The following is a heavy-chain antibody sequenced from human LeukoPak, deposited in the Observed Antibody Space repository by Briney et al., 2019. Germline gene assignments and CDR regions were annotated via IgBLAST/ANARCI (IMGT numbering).Heavy chain of an antibody. CDR1: GGSISSGSYY. D-gene: IGHD5-18*01. Sequence: SETLSLTCTVSGGSISSGSYYWSWIRQPPGKGLEWIGYIYYSGGTSYNPSLKSRVTISVETSKNQFSLKLSSVTAADTAVYYCARSGRGYSYGAFDYWGQGTLVTVSS. CDR3: ARSGRGYSYGAFDY. V-gene: IGHV4-61*01. J-gene: IGHJ4*02. CDR2: IYYSGGT.